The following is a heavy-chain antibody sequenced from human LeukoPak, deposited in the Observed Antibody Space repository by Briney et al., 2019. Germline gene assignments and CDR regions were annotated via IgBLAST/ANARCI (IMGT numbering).Heavy chain of an antibody. V-gene: IGHV3-48*03. CDR1: GFTFSAYE. D-gene: IGHD3-16*01. Sequence: PGGSLRLSCAASGFTFSAYEMNWVRQAPGKGLEWLSYISGSGDTIYYAESAKGRFTISGDNAKNSLYLQMSSLRAEDTAVYYCVSAYGGLLDYWGQGTLVTVSS. CDR3: VSAYGGLLDY. J-gene: IGHJ4*02. CDR2: ISGSGDTI.